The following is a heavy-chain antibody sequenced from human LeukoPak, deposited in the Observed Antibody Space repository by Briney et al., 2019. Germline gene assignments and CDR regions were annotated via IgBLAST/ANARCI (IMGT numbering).Heavy chain of an antibody. V-gene: IGHV1-69*01. D-gene: IGHD2-21*02. CDR2: IIPIFGTA. Sequence: SVKVSCKSSGGTFSSYAISWVRQAPGQGLEWMGGIIPIFGTANYAQKFQGRVTITADESTSTAYMELSSLRSEDTAVYYCAREEREYCGGDCNDAFDIWGQGTMVTVSS. J-gene: IGHJ3*02. CDR3: AREEREYCGGDCNDAFDI. CDR1: GGTFSSYA.